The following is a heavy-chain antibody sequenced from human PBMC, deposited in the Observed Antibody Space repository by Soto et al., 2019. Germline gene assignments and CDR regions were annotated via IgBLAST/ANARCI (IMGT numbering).Heavy chain of an antibody. Sequence: VKVSCKASGGTFSSYTISWVRQAPGQGLEWMGRIIPILGIANYAQKFQGRVTITADKSTSTAYMELSSLRSEDTAVYYCASRKEWTDYGMDVWGQGTTVTVSS. CDR2: IIPILGIA. V-gene: IGHV1-69*02. CDR3: ASRKEWTDYGMDV. CDR1: GGTFSSYT. D-gene: IGHD3-3*01. J-gene: IGHJ6*02.